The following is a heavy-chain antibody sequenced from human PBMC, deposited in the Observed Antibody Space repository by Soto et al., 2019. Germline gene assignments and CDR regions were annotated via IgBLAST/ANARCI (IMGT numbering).Heavy chain of an antibody. J-gene: IGHJ4*02. V-gene: IGHV3-23*01. CDR1: GFTFSSYA. CDR3: AKSPRQYYDFWSGYYSFDY. Sequence: GGSLRLSCAASGFTFSSYAMSWVRQAPGKGLEWASAISGSGGSTYYADSVKGRFTISRDNSKNTLYLQMNSLRAEDTAVYYCAKSPRQYYDFWSGYYSFDYWGQGTLVTVSS. D-gene: IGHD3-3*01. CDR2: ISGSGGST.